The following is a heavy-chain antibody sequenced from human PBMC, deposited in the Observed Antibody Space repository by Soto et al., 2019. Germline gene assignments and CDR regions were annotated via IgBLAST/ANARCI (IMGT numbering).Heavy chain of an antibody. J-gene: IGHJ6*03. CDR2: IYYSGST. Sequence: SETLSLTCTVSGGSISSSSYYWGWIRQPPGKGLEWIGSIYYSGSTYYNPSLKSRVTISVDTSKNQFSLKLSSVTAADTAVYYCARHTDTELYSSSFPQYYYYYYMDVWGKGTTVTVSS. D-gene: IGHD6-13*01. CDR3: ARHTDTELYSSSFPQYYYYYYMDV. CDR1: GGSISSSSYY. V-gene: IGHV4-39*01.